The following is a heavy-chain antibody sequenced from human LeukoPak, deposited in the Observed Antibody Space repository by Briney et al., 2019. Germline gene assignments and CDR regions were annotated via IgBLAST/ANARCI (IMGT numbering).Heavy chain of an antibody. J-gene: IGHJ4*02. CDR3: ARDHSSGWYFDY. D-gene: IGHD6-19*01. V-gene: IGHV3-30*03. CDR1: GFTFSSYG. Sequence: PGRSLRLSCAASGFTFSSYGMHWVRQAPGKGLEWVAVISYDGSNKYYADSVKGRFTISRDNSKNTLYLQMNSLRAEDTAVYYCARDHSSGWYFDYWGQGTLVTVSS. CDR2: ISYDGSNK.